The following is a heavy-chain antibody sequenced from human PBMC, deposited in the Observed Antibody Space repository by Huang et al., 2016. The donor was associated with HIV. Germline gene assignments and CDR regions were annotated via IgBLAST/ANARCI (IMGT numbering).Heavy chain of an antibody. CDR3: ARGQLGSYGDYDVLY. J-gene: IGHJ4*02. V-gene: IGHV1-69*13. Sequence: QVQLVQSGAEVQTPGSSVKVSCKASGGTFSKYAISWVRQAPGQGIEWIGGIIPMFGTPNYTRKFQGRVTSTADDSTSTTYVEVSSLRSEDTALYYCARGQLGSYGDYDVLYWGQGTLVTVSS. CDR2: IIPMFGTP. D-gene: IGHD4-17*01. CDR1: GGTFSKYA.